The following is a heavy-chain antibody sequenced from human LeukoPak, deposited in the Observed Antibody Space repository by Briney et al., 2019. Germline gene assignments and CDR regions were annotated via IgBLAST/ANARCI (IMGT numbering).Heavy chain of an antibody. CDR2: FDPEDGET. V-gene: IGHV1-24*01. CDR1: GYTLTELS. J-gene: IGHJ4*02. Sequence: GASVKVSCEVSGYTLTELSMHWVRQAPGKGLEWMGGFDPEDGETIYAQKFQGRVTMTEDTSTDTAYMELSSLRSEDTAVYYCATVWGRNSIVDYWGQGTLVTVSS. D-gene: IGHD1-1*01. CDR3: ATVWGRNSIVDY.